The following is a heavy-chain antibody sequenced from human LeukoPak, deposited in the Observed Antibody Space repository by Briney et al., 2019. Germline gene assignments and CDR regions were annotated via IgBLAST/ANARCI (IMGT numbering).Heavy chain of an antibody. D-gene: IGHD1-7*01. Sequence: VGSLRLSCAASGFIFRRYWVVWVRQAPGKGLEWVASIDEHGFKTYYAASVTGRFTISKDTAKNSLDLQMNSLRAEDTAVYYCARDGITCTRDYWGQGALVTVSS. J-gene: IGHJ4*02. CDR1: GFIFRRYW. CDR2: IDEHGFKT. CDR3: ARDGITCTRDY. V-gene: IGHV3-7*01.